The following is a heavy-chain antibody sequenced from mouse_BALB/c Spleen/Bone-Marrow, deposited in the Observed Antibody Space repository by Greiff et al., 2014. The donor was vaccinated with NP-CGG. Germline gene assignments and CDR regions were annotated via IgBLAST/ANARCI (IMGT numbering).Heavy chain of an antibody. D-gene: IGHD2-3*01. J-gene: IGHJ3*01. CDR2: INPDSSTI. CDR3: ARLGYYGGFAY. CDR1: GFDFSGFW. Sequence: EVKLVESGGGLVQPGRSLKISCAASGFDFSGFWMGWVRLAPGKGLEWIGEINPDSSTINYTPSLKDRFIISRDDAKNTLYLQMSKGRSEDTALYHCARLGYYGGFAYWGQGTLVTVSA. V-gene: IGHV4-1*02.